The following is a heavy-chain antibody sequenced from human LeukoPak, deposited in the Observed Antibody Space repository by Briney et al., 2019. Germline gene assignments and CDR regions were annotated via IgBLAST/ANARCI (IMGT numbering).Heavy chain of an antibody. D-gene: IGHD3-16*01. CDR2: ISGSGGST. J-gene: IGHJ4*02. CDR1: LFTFSTYA. V-gene: IGHV3-23*01. Sequence: RGSLRLSCAASLFTFSTYAMSWVRQAPGKGREWVSAISGSGGSTYYAVSVQGRVTIPRDNSKNTLYLQMNSLRAEDTAVYYCAKDKGLGARYSDYWGQGTLVTVSS. CDR3: AKDKGLGARYSDY.